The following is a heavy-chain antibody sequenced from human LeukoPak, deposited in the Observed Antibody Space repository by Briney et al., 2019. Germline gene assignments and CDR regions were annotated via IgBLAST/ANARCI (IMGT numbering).Heavy chain of an antibody. Sequence: SETLSLTCTVSGGSISGYYWSWIRQPPGKGLEWIGYIYYTGSTNYNPSLKSRVTISVDTSKNQFSLNLSSVTAADTAVYYCATRGNYYNEYYFDYWGQGTLVTVSS. V-gene: IGHV4-59*08. CDR3: ATRGNYYNEYYFDY. D-gene: IGHD3-10*01. CDR2: IYYTGST. CDR1: GGSISGYY. J-gene: IGHJ4*02.